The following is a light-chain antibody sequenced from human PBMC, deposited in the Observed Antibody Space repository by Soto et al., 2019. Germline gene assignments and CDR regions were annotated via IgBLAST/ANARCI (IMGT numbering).Light chain of an antibody. CDR1: QSGGSAY. V-gene: IGKV3-20*01. J-gene: IGKJ1*01. CDR2: GAS. CDR3: QHYGRSPA. Sequence: EIVLTQSPGTLSLSPGERATLSCRASQSGGSAYVGWYQHKPGQAPRLLIFGASRGATGIPDRFSGSGSGTHFTLTINKVEPEDSAVYYCQHYGRSPAFGRGTKVEIK.